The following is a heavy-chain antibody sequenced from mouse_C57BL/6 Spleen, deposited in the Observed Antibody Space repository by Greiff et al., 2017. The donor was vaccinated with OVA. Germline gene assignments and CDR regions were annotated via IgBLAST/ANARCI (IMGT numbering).Heavy chain of an antibody. J-gene: IGHJ3*01. CDR3: ASSIYDGYPWFAY. Sequence: QVQLKESGPELVKPGASVKISCKASGYAFSSSWMNWVKQRPGKGLEWIGRIYPGDGDTNYNGKFKGKATLTADKSSSTAYMQLSSLTSEDSAVYFCASSIYDGYPWFAYWGQGTLVTVSA. CDR2: IYPGDGDT. D-gene: IGHD2-3*01. CDR1: GYAFSSSW. V-gene: IGHV1-82*01.